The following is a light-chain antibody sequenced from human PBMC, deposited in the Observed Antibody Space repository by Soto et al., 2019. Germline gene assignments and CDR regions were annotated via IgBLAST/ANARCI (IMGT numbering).Light chain of an antibody. CDR1: QSVSTY. V-gene: IGKV3-11*01. CDR2: DAS. J-gene: IGKJ2*02. Sequence: EIVLTQSPATLSLSPGERATLSCRASQSVSTYLAWYQQKPGQAPRLLISDASNRATGTPARFSGSGSGTDFPLTISSLESEEFAVYYCEQRSNWPRTFGEGTKVEIK. CDR3: EQRSNWPRT.